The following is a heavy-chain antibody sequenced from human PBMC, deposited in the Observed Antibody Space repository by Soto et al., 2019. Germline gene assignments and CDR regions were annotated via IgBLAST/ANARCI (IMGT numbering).Heavy chain of an antibody. CDR2: IYYSGST. CDR1: GGSISSYY. D-gene: IGHD6-13*01. J-gene: IGHJ5*02. CDR3: ARHYRRSEPLVGVWLNP. V-gene: IGHV4-59*01. Sequence: SETLSLTCTVSGGSISSYYWSWVRQPPGKGLEWIGYIYYSGSTNYNPSLKSRVTRSLDTSKNQFSLKLSSVTAADTAVYYCARHYRRSEPLVGVWLNPWGQGPLVTVS.